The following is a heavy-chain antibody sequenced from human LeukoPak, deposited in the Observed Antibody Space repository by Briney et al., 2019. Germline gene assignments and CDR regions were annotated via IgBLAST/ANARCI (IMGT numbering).Heavy chain of an antibody. J-gene: IGHJ5*02. Sequence: SETLSLTCAVYGGSFSGYYWSWIRQPPGKGLEWIGEINHSGSTNYNPSLKSRVTISVDTSKNQFSLKLSSVTAADTAVYYCARHSSIMGGRLTEYWLDPWGQGTLVTVSS. CDR2: INHSGST. D-gene: IGHD2-8*01. V-gene: IGHV4-34*01. CDR3: ARHSSIMGGRLTEYWLDP. CDR1: GGSFSGYY.